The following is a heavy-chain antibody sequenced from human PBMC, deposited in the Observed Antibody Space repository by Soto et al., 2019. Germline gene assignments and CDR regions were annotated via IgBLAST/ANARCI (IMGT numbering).Heavy chain of an antibody. CDR1: GGTFSSYA. Sequence: QVQLVQSGAEVKKPGSSVKVSCKASGGTFSSYAISWVRQAPGQGLEWMGGIFPIFGTANYAQKFQGRVTITADESTSTAYMELSSLRSEDTAVYYCARSLKEPTVAATPAEYFQHWGQGTLVTVSS. CDR2: IFPIFGTA. CDR3: ARSLKEPTVAATPAEYFQH. D-gene: IGHD2-15*01. V-gene: IGHV1-69*01. J-gene: IGHJ1*01.